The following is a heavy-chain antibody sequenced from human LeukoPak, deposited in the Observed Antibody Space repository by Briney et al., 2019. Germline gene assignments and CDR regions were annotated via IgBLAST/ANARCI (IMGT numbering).Heavy chain of an antibody. CDR2: IYHSGTT. D-gene: IGHD6-13*01. Sequence: PSETLSLTCTVSGYSISSGYYWGWIRQPPGKGLEWIGSIYHSGTTYYNPSLKSRVTISVDTSKNQFSLKLTSVTAADTAVYYCARAGSWQGALDYWGQGTLVTVSA. CDR1: GYSISSGYY. J-gene: IGHJ4*02. CDR3: ARAGSWQGALDY. V-gene: IGHV4-38-2*02.